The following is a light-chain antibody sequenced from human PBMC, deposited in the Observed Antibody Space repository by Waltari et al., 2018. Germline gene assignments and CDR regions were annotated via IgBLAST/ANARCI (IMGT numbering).Light chain of an antibody. CDR2: DVS. J-gene: IGLJ1*01. V-gene: IGLV2-23*02. Sequence: QSALTQPASVSGSPGQSITISCTGTSSDVGGYNYVSWYQQHPGKAPKLMIYDVSKRPSGGSNLFSGSKSGNTASLTISGLQAEDEADYYCCSYAGSSYVFGTGTKVTVL. CDR1: SSDVGGYNY. CDR3: CSYAGSSYV.